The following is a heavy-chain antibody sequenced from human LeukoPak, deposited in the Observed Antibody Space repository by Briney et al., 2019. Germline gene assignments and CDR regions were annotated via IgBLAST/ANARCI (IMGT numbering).Heavy chain of an antibody. V-gene: IGHV1-2*02. J-gene: IGHJ6*03. CDR1: GYTFTGYY. CDR3: AREHTMVADYYYYYMDV. D-gene: IGHD3-10*01. Sequence: GASVKVSCKASGYTFTGYYMHWVRQAPGQGLEWMGWINPNSGGTNYAQKFQGRVTMTRDTSISTAYMELSRLRSDDTAVYYCAREHTMVADYYYYYMDVWGKGTTVTISS. CDR2: INPNSGGT.